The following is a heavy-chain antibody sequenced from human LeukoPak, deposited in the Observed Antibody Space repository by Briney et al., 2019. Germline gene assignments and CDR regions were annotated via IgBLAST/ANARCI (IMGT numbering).Heavy chain of an antibody. J-gene: IGHJ3*02. CDR3: ASYKRRDSSGYYCDAFDI. D-gene: IGHD3-22*01. Sequence: PSETLSLTCTVSGGSISSSSYYWGWIRQPPGKGLEWIGSIYYSGSTYYNPSLKSRVTISVDTSENQFSLKLSSVTAADTAVYYCASYKRRDSSGYYCDAFDIWGQGTMVTVSS. CDR1: GGSISSSSYY. CDR2: IYYSGST. V-gene: IGHV4-39*01.